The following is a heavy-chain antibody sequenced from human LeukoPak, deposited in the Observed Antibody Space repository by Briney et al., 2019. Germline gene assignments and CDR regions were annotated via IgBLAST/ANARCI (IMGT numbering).Heavy chain of an antibody. V-gene: IGHV4-4*07. CDR1: GVSISSHY. CDR3: ARDWRYCSVGSCSYYFDY. J-gene: IGHJ4*02. D-gene: IGHD2-15*01. Sequence: PSETLSLTCSVSGVSISSHYWSWIRQPAGEGLEWIGRIYTSGSTNYNPSLNCRVTISVDKSKNHLSLNLSSATAADTAFYYCARDWRYCSVGSCSYYFDYWGQGALVTVSS. CDR2: IYTSGST.